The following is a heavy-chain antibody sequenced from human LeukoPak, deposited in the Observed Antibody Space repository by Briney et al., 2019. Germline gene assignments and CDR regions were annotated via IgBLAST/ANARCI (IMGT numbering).Heavy chain of an antibody. V-gene: IGHV4-39*01. CDR1: GGSFSSYY. CDR2: IYYSGST. J-gene: IGHJ4*02. CDR3: ARHSSGYYPQEFDY. D-gene: IGHD3-22*01. Sequence: SETLSLTCAVYGGSFSSYYWGWIRQPPGKGLEWIGSIYYSGSTYYNPSLKSRVTISVDTSKNQFSLKLSSVTAADTAVYYCARHSSGYYPQEFDYWGQGTLVTVSS.